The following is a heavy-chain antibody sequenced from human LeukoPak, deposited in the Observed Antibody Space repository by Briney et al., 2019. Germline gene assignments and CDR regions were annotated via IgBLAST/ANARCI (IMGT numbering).Heavy chain of an antibody. Sequence: GRSLRLSCAASGFTFSSYAMHWVRQAPGKGLEWVAVISYDGSNKYYADSVKGRFTISRDNSKNTLYLQMNSLRAEDTAVYYCATIFGVVTTFDYWGQGTLVTVSS. V-gene: IGHV3-30-3*01. CDR2: ISYDGSNK. D-gene: IGHD3-3*01. CDR3: ATIFGVVTTFDY. J-gene: IGHJ4*02. CDR1: GFTFSSYA.